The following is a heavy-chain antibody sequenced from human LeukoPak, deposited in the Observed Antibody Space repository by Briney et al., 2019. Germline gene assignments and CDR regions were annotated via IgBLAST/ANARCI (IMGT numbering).Heavy chain of an antibody. D-gene: IGHD6-6*01. V-gene: IGHV4-34*01. J-gene: IGHJ5*02. CDR3: ARGLRASRLAS. CDR1: GGSISGYY. Sequence: PSETLTLTNAVAGGSISGYYWSWIRQPPGKGLGLIGVMNESGGTTYNPSFKSRVTISVDTSTSPFSLKLSSVNASDTAVYYCARGLRASRLASWGQGTLVTVSA. CDR2: MNESGGT.